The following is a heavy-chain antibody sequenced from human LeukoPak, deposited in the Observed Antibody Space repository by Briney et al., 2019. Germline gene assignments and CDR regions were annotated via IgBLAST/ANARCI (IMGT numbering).Heavy chain of an antibody. CDR1: GGTFSSYA. V-gene: IGHV1-69*05. D-gene: IGHD6-6*01. J-gene: IGHJ5*02. Sequence: SVKVSCKASGGTFSSYAISWVRRAPGQGLEWRGRIIPIFGTANYAQKFQGRVTITTDESTSTAYMELSSLKPEDTAVYYYARDVGGIAARPPNWFDPWGQGTLVTVSS. CDR3: ARDVGGIAARPPNWFDP. CDR2: IIPIFGTA.